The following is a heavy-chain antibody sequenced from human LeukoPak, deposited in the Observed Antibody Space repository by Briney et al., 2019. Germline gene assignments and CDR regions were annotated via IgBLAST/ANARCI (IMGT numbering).Heavy chain of an antibody. D-gene: IGHD4-17*01. CDR1: GYSFTSYW. J-gene: IGHJ4*02. CDR3: ARHYPGGDYFIDY. V-gene: IGHV5-51*01. Sequence: LGESLKISCKGSGYSFTSYWIGWVRQMPGKGLVWVGIIYPDDSDTRYSPSFQDQVIISADKSISTAYLQWSSLKASDTAMYYCARHYPGGDYFIDYWGQGTLVTVSS. CDR2: IYPDDSDT.